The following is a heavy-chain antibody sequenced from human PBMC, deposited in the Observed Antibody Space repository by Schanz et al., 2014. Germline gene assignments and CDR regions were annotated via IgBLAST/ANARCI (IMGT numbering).Heavy chain of an antibody. CDR3: ARVRYCSGGSCYQDNWFDP. J-gene: IGHJ5*02. V-gene: IGHV1-3*01. CDR2: INAAKGNT. Sequence: QVQLVQSGAEVKKPGASVKVSCKASGYRFISHAIHWVRQAPGQRLEWMGWINAAKGNTRYSQKFQGRVTITRDTSSSTADMELSSLRSEDTAVYYCARVRYCSGGSCYQDNWFDPWGQGTLVIVSS. CDR1: GYRFISHA. D-gene: IGHD2-15*01.